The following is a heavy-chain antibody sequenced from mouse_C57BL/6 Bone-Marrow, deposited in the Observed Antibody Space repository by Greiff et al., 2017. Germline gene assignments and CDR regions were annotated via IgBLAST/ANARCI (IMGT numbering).Heavy chain of an antibody. CDR3: ARLTVVAYYFDY. V-gene: IGHV5-4*01. D-gene: IGHD1-1*01. J-gene: IGHJ2*01. CDR2: ISDGGSYT. Sequence: DVQLQESGGGLVKPGGSLKLSCAASGFTFSSYAMSWVRQTPEKRLEWVATISDGGSYTYYPDNVKGRFTISRDNAKNNLYLQMSHLKSEDTAMYYCARLTVVAYYFDYWGQGTTRTVSS. CDR1: GFTFSSYA.